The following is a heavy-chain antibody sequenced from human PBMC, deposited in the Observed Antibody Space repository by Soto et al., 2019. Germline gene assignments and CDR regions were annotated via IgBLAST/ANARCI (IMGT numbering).Heavy chain of an antibody. CDR3: TTLALKYSSGWYEFSD. J-gene: IGHJ4*02. Sequence: EVQLVESGGGLVKPGGSLRLSCAASGFTFSNFWMNWVRQAPGKGLEWVGRIKSKTDGGTTDYAAPGKGRFTISRDDSKNTLYLQMNSLKTEDTAVSYCTTLALKYSSGWYEFSDLGQGTLVTVSS. V-gene: IGHV3-15*07. CDR1: GFTFSNFW. D-gene: IGHD6-19*01. CDR2: IKSKTDGGTT.